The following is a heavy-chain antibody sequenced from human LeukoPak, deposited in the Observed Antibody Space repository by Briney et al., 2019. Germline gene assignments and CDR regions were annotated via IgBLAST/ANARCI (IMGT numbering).Heavy chain of an antibody. J-gene: IGHJ4*02. Sequence: ASVKVSCKASGYTFTGYYMHWVRQAPGQGLEWMGWINPNSGGTNYAQKFQGRVTMTRDTSISTAHMELSRLRSDDTAVYYCARDLGYYDSSGYLHRDYWGQGTLVTVSS. D-gene: IGHD3-22*01. CDR1: GYTFTGYY. CDR3: ARDLGYYDSSGYLHRDY. CDR2: INPNSGGT. V-gene: IGHV1-2*02.